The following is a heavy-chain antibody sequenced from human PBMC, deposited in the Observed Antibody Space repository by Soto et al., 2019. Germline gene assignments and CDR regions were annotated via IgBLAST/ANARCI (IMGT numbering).Heavy chain of an antibody. CDR2: IYYSGST. CDR1: GGSISSGGYY. CDR3: AREAAGILNWFDP. J-gene: IGHJ5*02. V-gene: IGHV4-31*03. Sequence: SETLSLTCTVSGGSISSGGYYWSWIRQHPGKGLEWIGYIYYSGSTYYNPSLKSRVTISVDTSKNQFSLKLSSVTAADTAVYYGAREAAGILNWFDPWGQGTLVTVSS. D-gene: IGHD6-25*01.